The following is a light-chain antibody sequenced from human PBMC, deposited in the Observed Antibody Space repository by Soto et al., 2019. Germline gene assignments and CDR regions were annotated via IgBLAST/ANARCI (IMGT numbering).Light chain of an antibody. Sequence: DRVMTQSPATLSVSPGDRATLSCRASQTISSNLAWYQQKPGQAPRLLIHSASTRATGIPARFSGSGSGTEFTLTISSLESEDSAVYYCQQYSSWPPWTFGQGTKVDIK. CDR1: QTISSN. V-gene: IGKV3-15*01. CDR3: QQYSSWPPWT. CDR2: SAS. J-gene: IGKJ1*01.